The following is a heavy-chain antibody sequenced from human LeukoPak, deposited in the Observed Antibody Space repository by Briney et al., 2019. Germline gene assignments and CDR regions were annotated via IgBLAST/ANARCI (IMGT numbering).Heavy chain of an antibody. Sequence: PGGSLRLSCAVSRFSFSSFNMHWVRQAPGKGLEWVSYISPSSDHIDYADFVKGRFTISRDNAKNSVYLQMNSLRAEDTALYYCAELGITMIGGVWGKGTTVTISS. V-gene: IGHV3-48*01. CDR1: RFSFSSFN. J-gene: IGHJ6*04. CDR3: AELGITMIGGV. D-gene: IGHD3-10*02. CDR2: ISPSSDHI.